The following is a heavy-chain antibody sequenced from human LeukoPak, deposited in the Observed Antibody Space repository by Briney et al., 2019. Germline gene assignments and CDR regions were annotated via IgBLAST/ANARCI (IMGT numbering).Heavy chain of an antibody. Sequence: GGSLRLSCAASGFTFSSYWMSWVRQAPGKGLEWVANIKQDGSEKYYVDSVKGRFTISRDNAKNSLYLQMNSLRAEDTAVYYCAREMLDYGDYEYFDYWGQGTLVTVSS. J-gene: IGHJ4*02. CDR3: AREMLDYGDYEYFDY. CDR1: GFTFSSYW. D-gene: IGHD4-17*01. CDR2: IKQDGSEK. V-gene: IGHV3-7*01.